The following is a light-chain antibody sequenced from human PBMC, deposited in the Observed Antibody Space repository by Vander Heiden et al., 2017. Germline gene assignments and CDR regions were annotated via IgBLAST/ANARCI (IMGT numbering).Light chain of an antibody. CDR3: SAWYSSFSAVV. Sequence: QAGLTQPPSVSKGLRQTATLHCTGTSNNVGNHGEAWLQHHQGTPPQLLSYRNNNRPSGISERFSASRSGNTASLTITGLQPEDEADYYCSAWYSSFSAVVFGGGTKLTVL. J-gene: IGLJ2*01. CDR1: SNNVGNHG. V-gene: IGLV10-54*04. CDR2: RNN.